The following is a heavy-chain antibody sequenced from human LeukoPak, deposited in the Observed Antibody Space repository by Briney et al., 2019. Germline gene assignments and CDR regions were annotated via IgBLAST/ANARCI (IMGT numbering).Heavy chain of an antibody. Sequence: GGSLRLSCAACGFTFSSYGMHWVRQAPGKGLEWVAFIRYDGSNKYYADSVKGRFTISRDNAKNTVFLQMSSLRAEDTALYYCARKSASGNYPLDYWGQGTLVTVSS. D-gene: IGHD3-10*01. CDR3: ARKSASGNYPLDY. V-gene: IGHV3-30*02. CDR2: IRYDGSNK. J-gene: IGHJ4*02. CDR1: GFTFSSYG.